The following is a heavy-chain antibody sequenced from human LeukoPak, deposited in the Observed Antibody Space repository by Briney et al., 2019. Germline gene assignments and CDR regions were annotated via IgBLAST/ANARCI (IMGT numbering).Heavy chain of an antibody. CDR3: AKGLRFLEWLLTPYYFDY. J-gene: IGHJ4*02. D-gene: IGHD3-3*01. Sequence: GGSLRLSCAASGFTFSSYWMSWVRQAPGKGLEWVANIKQDGSEKYYVDSVKGRFTISRDNAKNSLYLQMNSLRAEDTAVYYCAKGLRFLEWLLTPYYFDYWGQGTLVTVSS. CDR2: IKQDGSEK. CDR1: GFTFSSYW. V-gene: IGHV3-7*01.